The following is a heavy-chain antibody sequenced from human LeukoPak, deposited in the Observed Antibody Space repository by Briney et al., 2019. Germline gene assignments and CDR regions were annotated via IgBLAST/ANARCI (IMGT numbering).Heavy chain of an antibody. CDR1: GFIFSSYG. J-gene: IGHJ3*02. CDR2: IRYDGRNK. V-gene: IGHV3-30*02. Sequence: PGGSLRLSCAASGFIFSSYGMHWVRQAPGKGLEWVAFIRYDGRNKYYADSVKGRFTISRDNAKNTLYLQMNSLRAEDTAVYYCARVGARLGAFDIWGQGTMVTVSS. D-gene: IGHD6-25*01. CDR3: ARVGARLGAFDI.